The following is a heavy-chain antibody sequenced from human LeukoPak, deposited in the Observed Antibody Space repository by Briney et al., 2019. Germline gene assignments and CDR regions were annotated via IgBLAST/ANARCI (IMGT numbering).Heavy chain of an antibody. CDR1: GFTFSTYS. D-gene: IGHD2-2*01. CDR3: ARGAYCSSTSCSKDAFDI. J-gene: IGHJ3*02. V-gene: IGHV3-48*01. Sequence: PGGSLRLSCAASGFTFSTYSMNWVRQAPGKGLEWVSYISSSSSTIYYADSVKGRFTISRDNAKNTLYLQMNSLRAEDTAVYYCARGAYCSSTSCSKDAFDIWGQGTMVTVSS. CDR2: ISSSSSTI.